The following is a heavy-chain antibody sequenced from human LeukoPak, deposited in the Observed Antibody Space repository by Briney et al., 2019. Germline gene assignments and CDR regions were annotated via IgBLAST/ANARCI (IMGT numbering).Heavy chain of an antibody. CDR3: AKDPNFYYCMDV. CDR1: GFTFSSYS. Sequence: PGGSLRLSCAASGFTFSSYSMNWVRQAPGKGLEWISYISRRSTPIYYADSVKGRFTISRDNSKNTLYLQMNSLRAEDTAVYYCAKDPNFYYCMDVWGKGTTVTISS. V-gene: IGHV3-48*01. J-gene: IGHJ6*03. CDR2: ISRRSTPI.